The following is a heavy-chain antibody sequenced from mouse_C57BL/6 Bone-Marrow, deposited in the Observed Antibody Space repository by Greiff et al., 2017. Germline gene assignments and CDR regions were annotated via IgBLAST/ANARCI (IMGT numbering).Heavy chain of an antibody. D-gene: IGHD4-1*01. Sequence: QVQLQQPGAELVMPGASVKLSCKASGYTFTSYWMHWVKQRPGQGLEWIGEIDPSDSYTNYNQKFKGKSTLTVDKSSSTAYMQLSSLTSEDSAVYYCARRVDWGYWYFDVWGTGTTVTVSS. CDR1: GYTFTSYW. V-gene: IGHV1-69*01. CDR2: IDPSDSYT. CDR3: ARRVDWGYWYFDV. J-gene: IGHJ1*03.